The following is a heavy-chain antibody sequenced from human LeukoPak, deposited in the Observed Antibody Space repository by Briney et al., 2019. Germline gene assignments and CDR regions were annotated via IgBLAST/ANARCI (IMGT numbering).Heavy chain of an antibody. J-gene: IGHJ3*02. D-gene: IGHD6-13*01. V-gene: IGHV3-23*01. CDR1: GFTFSSYA. Sequence: GGSLRLSCAASGFTFSSYAMSWVRQAPGKGLEWVSAISGSGGSTYYADSVKGRFTISRDNSKNTLYLQMNSLRAEDTAVYYCAKDPLDSIAAAALGKIAFDIWGQGTMVTVSS. CDR3: AKDPLDSIAAAALGKIAFDI. CDR2: ISGSGGST.